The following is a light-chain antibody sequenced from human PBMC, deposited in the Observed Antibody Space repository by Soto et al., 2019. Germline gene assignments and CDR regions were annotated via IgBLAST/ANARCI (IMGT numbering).Light chain of an antibody. Sequence: QSVLTQSPSASASLGASVKLTCTLSSGHSNNAVAWHQQQPEKGPRYLMKLNSDGSHTKGDGIPDRFSGSRSGTERYLTISSLQSEDEADYYCQTWGTGIHVVFGGWTKLTVL. CDR1: SGHSNNA. CDR2: LNSDGSH. CDR3: QTWGTGIHVV. J-gene: IGLJ2*01. V-gene: IGLV4-69*01.